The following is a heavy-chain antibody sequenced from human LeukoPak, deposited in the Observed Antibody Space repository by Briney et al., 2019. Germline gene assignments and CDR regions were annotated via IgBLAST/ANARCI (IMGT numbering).Heavy chain of an antibody. CDR2: IIPILGIA. Sequence: SVKVSCKASGGTFSSYAISWVRQAPGQGLEWMGRIIPILGIANYAQKFQGRVTITADKSTSTAYMELSSLRSEDTAVCYCAREATGTTLYDAFDIWGQGTMVTVSS. CDR1: GGTFSSYA. V-gene: IGHV1-69*04. J-gene: IGHJ3*02. D-gene: IGHD1-7*01. CDR3: AREATGTTLYDAFDI.